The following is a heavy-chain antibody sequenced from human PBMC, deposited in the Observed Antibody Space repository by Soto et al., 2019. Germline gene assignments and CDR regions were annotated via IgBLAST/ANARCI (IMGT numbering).Heavy chain of an antibody. Sequence: GASVKVSCKAFGYTFTIYYIHWVRQAPGQGLEWMGVINTSGGSPTYAQKFQDRVTMTRDTSTSTVYMELSSLRSEDTAVYYCARGGRHSDYYCYYGMDVWGQGTTVTVSS. CDR1: GYTFTIYY. J-gene: IGHJ6*02. CDR3: ARGGRHSDYYCYYGMDV. V-gene: IGHV1-46*01. CDR2: INTSGGSP. D-gene: IGHD6-25*01.